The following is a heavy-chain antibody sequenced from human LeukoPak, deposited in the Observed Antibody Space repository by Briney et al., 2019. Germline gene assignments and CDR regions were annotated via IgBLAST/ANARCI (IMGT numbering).Heavy chain of an antibody. CDR3: ARGEDIVVVPAAMGSYYYYMDV. CDR2: INPSGGST. V-gene: IGHV1-46*01. CDR1: GYTFTSYY. J-gene: IGHJ6*03. Sequence: ASVKVSCKASGYTFTSYYMHWVRQALGQGLEWMGIINPSGGSTSYAQKFQGRVTMTRDTSTSTVYMELSSLRSEDTAVYYCARGEDIVVVPAAMGSYYYYMDVWGKGTTVTVSS. D-gene: IGHD2-2*01.